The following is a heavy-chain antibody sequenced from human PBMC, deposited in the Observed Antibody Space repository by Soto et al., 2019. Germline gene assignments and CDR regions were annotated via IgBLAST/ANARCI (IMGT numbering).Heavy chain of an antibody. CDR2: IRSKANSYAT. V-gene: IGHV3-73*01. D-gene: IGHD6-6*01. CDR3: TSSYSSSLSTGTLSTDTRVGYMDV. CDR1: GFTFSGSA. J-gene: IGHJ6*03. Sequence: GGSLRLSCAASGFTFSGSAMHWVRQASGKGLEWVGRIRSKANSYATAYAASVKGRFTISRDDSKNTAYLQMNSLKTEDTAVYYCTSSYSSSLSTGTLSTDTRVGYMDVWGKGTTVTVSS.